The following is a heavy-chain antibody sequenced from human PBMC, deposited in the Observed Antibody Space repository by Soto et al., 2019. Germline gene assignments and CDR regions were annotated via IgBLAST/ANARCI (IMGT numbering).Heavy chain of an antibody. CDR3: AKRSSSWLNFDY. Sequence: PGGSLRLSCAASGFTFSSYAMSWVRQAPGKGLEWVSAISGSGGSTYYADSVKGRFTTSRDNSKNTLYLQMNSLRAEDTAVYYCAKRSSSWLNFDYWGQGTLVTVSS. V-gene: IGHV3-23*01. J-gene: IGHJ4*02. CDR2: ISGSGGST. CDR1: GFTFSSYA. D-gene: IGHD6-13*01.